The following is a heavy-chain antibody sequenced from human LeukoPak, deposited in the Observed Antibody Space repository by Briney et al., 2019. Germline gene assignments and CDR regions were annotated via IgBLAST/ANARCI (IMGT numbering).Heavy chain of an antibody. CDR1: GYTFTTYP. CDR2: INPDNGNT. V-gene: IGHV1-18*01. J-gene: IGHJ4*02. Sequence: GASVKVSCKAAGYTFTTYPITWVRQAPGQGLEWMGWINPDNGNTIYAQKVQGRLTMTTDTSTTTAYMELRSLRSDDTAVYYCARVRTYSYGSGSYYWDYYFDYWGLGTLVTVSS. D-gene: IGHD3-10*01. CDR3: ARVRTYSYGSGSYYWDYYFDY.